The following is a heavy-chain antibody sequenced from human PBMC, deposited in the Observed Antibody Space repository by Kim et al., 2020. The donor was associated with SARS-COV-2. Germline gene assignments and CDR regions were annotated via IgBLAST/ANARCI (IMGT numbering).Heavy chain of an antibody. J-gene: IGHJ4*02. CDR3: ARGRLGYSYGQYFDY. V-gene: IGHV3-30*04. D-gene: IGHD5-18*01. CDR2: ISYDGSNK. Sequence: GGSLRLSCAASGFTFSSYAMHWVRQAPGKGLEWVAVISYDGSNKYYADSVKGRFTISRDNSKNTLYLQMNSLRAEDTAVYYCARGRLGYSYGQYFDYWGQGTLVTVSS. CDR1: GFTFSSYA.